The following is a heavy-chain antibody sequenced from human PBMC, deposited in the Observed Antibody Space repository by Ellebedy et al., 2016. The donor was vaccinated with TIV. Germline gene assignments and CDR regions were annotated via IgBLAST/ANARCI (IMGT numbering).Heavy chain of an antibody. CDR3: TRDVITMVRGAPSDIYGMDV. J-gene: IGHJ6*02. Sequence: GESLKISCAASGFTFSSYGMHWVRQAPGKGLEWVAVIWYDGSNKYYADSVKGRFTISRDNSKNTLYLQMNSLKTEDTAVYYCTRDVITMVRGAPSDIYGMDVWGQGTTVTVSS. CDR1: GFTFSSYG. CDR2: IWYDGSNK. V-gene: IGHV3-33*01. D-gene: IGHD3-10*01.